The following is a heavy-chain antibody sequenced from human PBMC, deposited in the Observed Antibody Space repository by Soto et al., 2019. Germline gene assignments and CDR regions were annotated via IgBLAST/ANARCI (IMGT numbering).Heavy chain of an antibody. CDR2: IYYSGST. CDR1: GGSISSGGYY. Sequence: TLSLTCTVSGGSISSGGYYWSWIRQHPGKGLEWIGYIYYSGSTYYNPSLKSRVTISVDTSKNQFSLKLSSVTAADTAVYYCAGQYCSGGSCYPDYYYGMDVWGQGTTATGSS. D-gene: IGHD2-15*01. CDR3: AGQYCSGGSCYPDYYYGMDV. V-gene: IGHV4-31*03. J-gene: IGHJ6*02.